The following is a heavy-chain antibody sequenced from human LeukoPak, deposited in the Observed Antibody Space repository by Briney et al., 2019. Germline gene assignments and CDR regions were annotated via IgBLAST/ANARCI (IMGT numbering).Heavy chain of an antibody. V-gene: IGHV1-2*02. CDR2: INPNSGGT. Sequence: ASVKVSCKASGYTFTGYYMHWVRQAPGQGLEWMGWINPNSGGTNYAQKFQGRVTMTRDTSISTAYMELSRLRSDDTAVYYCAREIDDYGDRLDVFDIWGQGTMVTVSS. D-gene: IGHD4-17*01. CDR1: GYTFTGYY. J-gene: IGHJ3*02. CDR3: AREIDDYGDRLDVFDI.